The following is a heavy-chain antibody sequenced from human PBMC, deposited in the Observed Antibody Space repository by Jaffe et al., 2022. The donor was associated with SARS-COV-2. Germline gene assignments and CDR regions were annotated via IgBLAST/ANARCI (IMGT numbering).Heavy chain of an antibody. J-gene: IGHJ6*02. D-gene: IGHD3-10*01. CDR3: ARDPGGFYHYYGLDV. Sequence: QVQLQESGPGPVKPSQTLSLTCTVSGDSISIGRYYWNWIRQPAGKGLEWIGRIYTSGGTDYNPSLKSRITISVDTSKNQFSLKLISVTAADTAVYYCARDPGGFYHYYGLDVWGQGTTVTVSS. CDR2: IYTSGGT. V-gene: IGHV4-61*02. CDR1: GDSISIGRYY.